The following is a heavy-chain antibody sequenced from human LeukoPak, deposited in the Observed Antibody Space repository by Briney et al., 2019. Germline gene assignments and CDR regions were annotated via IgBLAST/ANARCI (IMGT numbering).Heavy chain of an antibody. CDR3: VIWSAEFNY. V-gene: IGHV3-7*01. D-gene: IGHD3-10*01. J-gene: IGHJ4*02. Sequence: PGGSLRLSCAASGFTFSNSWMSWLRQAPGKGLEWVAHTNERGSDKYYVDSVKGRFTISRDNVKNSLYLQMNSLRAEDTAVYYCVIWSAEFNYWGQGTLVTVSS. CDR1: GFTFSNSW. CDR2: TNERGSDK.